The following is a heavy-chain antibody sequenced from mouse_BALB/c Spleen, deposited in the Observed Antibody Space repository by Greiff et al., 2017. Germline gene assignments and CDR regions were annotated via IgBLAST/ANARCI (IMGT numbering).Heavy chain of an antibody. D-gene: IGHD2-1*01. CDR1: GFTFSNYW. V-gene: IGHV6-6*02. CDR3: TSGNYEDYAMDY. Sequence: EVQLQESGGGLVQPGGSMKLSCVASGFTFSNYWMNWVRQSPEKGLEWVAEIRLKSNNYATHYAESVKGRFTISRDDSKSSVYLQMNNLRAEDTGIYYCTSGNYEDYAMDYWGQGTSVTVSS. CDR2: IRLKSNNYAT. J-gene: IGHJ4*01.